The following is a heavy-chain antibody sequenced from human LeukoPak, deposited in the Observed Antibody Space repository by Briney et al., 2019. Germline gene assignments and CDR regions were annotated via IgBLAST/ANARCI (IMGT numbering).Heavy chain of an antibody. V-gene: IGHV3-9*01. CDR1: GFIFNNYA. CDR3: GMDMDV. Sequence: PGGSLRLSCAGSGFIFNNYAMHWVRQPPGKGLEWVSGISWNSGSIDYVDSVKGRFTIPRDNAKNSLYLQMNSLRVDDTAVYHCGMDMDVWGQGTTVTVSS. CDR2: ISWNSGSI. J-gene: IGHJ6*02.